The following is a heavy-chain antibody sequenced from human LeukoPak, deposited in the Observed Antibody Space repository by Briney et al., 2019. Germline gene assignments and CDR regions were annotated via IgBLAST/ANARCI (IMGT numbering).Heavy chain of an antibody. CDR2: ISSSSSYI. V-gene: IGHV3-21*01. J-gene: IGHJ6*02. Sequence: GGSLRLSCAASGFTFSSYSMNWVRQAPGKGLEWVSSISSSSSYIYYADSVKGRFTISRDNAKNSLYLQMNSLRAEDTAVYYCARDQLNTRGYGMDVWGQGTTVTVSS. CDR3: ARDQLNTRGYGMDV. D-gene: IGHD1-1*01. CDR1: GFTFSSYS.